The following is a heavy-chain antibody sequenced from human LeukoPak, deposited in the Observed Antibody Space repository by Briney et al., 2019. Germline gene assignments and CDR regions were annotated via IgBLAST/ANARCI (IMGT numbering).Heavy chain of an antibody. V-gene: IGHV4-59*01. CDR3: ARVGGYSGFY. Sequence: SETLSLTCTVSGGPISGYFWSWIRQPPGKGLEWIGYIHDNGRTTYNPSLRSRVTISIDTSKSQFSLKLNSLTTTDTAVYYCARVGGYSGFYWGQGTLVTVSS. D-gene: IGHD5-12*01. J-gene: IGHJ4*02. CDR2: IHDNGRT. CDR1: GGPISGYF.